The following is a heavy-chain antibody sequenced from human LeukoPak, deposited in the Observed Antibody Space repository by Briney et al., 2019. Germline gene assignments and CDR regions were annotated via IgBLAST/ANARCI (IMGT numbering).Heavy chain of an antibody. Sequence: SETLSLTCAVYGGSFSGYYWSWIRQPPGKGLEWIGEINHSGSTNYNPSLKSRVTISVDTSKNQFSLKLSSVTAADTAVYYCARRSSSGYLSPKKKGGAFDIWGQGTMVTVSS. D-gene: IGHD3-22*01. CDR3: ARRSSSGYLSPKKKGGAFDI. CDR2: INHSGST. V-gene: IGHV4-34*01. J-gene: IGHJ3*02. CDR1: GGSFSGYY.